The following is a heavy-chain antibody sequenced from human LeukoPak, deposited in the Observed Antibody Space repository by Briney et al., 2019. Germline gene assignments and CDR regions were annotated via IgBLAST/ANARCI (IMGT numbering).Heavy chain of an antibody. J-gene: IGHJ4*02. CDR3: ARERVPYYDILTGYYFFDY. CDR2: IYTSGST. D-gene: IGHD3-9*01. Sequence: SETLSLTCTVSGGSISSGSYYWSWIRQPAGKGLEWIGRIYTSGSTNYNPSLKSRVTISADTSKNQFSLKLSSVTAADTAVYYCARERVPYYDILTGYYFFDYWGQGTLVTVSS. V-gene: IGHV4-61*02. CDR1: GGSISSGSYY.